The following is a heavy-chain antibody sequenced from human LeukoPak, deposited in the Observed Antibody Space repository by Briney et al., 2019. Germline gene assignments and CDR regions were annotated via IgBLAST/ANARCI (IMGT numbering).Heavy chain of an antibody. CDR2: ISSSSSHI. D-gene: IGHD5/OR15-5a*01. V-gene: IGHV3-21*01. CDR3: TRGLDPLDY. J-gene: IGHJ4*02. CDR1: GITFSGYS. Sequence: GGSLRLSCAASGITFSGYSVNWVRQAPGKGLEWVSSISSSSSHIYYADSVRGRFTISRDNAKDSMYLQMNSLRVEDTAVYYCTRGLDPLDYWGQGTLATVSS.